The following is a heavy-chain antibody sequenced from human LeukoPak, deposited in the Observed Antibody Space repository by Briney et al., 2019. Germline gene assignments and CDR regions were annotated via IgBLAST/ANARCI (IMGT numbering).Heavy chain of an antibody. D-gene: IGHD3-22*01. CDR3: ARGSSGFYYDY. V-gene: IGHV3-48*03. CDR2: ISTSGSTI. J-gene: IGHJ4*02. Sequence: GGSLRPSCAASGLTFSIYELNWVRQAPGKGLEWVSYISTSGSTIYYADSVKGRFTISRDNAKNSLYLQMNSLRAEDTAVYYCARGSSGFYYDYWGQGTLVTVSS. CDR1: GLTFSIYE.